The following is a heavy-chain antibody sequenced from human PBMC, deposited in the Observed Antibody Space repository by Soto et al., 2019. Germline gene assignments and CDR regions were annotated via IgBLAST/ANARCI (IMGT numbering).Heavy chain of an antibody. V-gene: IGHV3-23*01. CDR2: INGATT. Sequence: GGSLRLSCAPAGFTFSTYSMVWVRRAPGKGLEWVSAINGATTYYADSVKGRFTISRDTSKNTLYLEMSRLRAEDTAIYYCTNDAGGSSGYYTGYWGPGTLVTVSS. J-gene: IGHJ4*02. CDR1: GFTFSTYS. D-gene: IGHD6-19*01. CDR3: TNDAGGSSGYYTGY.